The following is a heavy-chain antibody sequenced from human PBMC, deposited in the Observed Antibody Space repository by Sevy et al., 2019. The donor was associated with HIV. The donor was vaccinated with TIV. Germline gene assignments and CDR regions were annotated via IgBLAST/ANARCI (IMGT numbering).Heavy chain of an antibody. CDR3: TIDWGSGTTWVRAFDL. Sequence: GGSLRLSCAASGFPFSDAWMNWVRQAPGKGLEWVGLIKNENEGGTTDYAAPVKGRFTISRDDSKNTLFLQMSSLKTEDTAIYYCTIDWGSGTTWVRAFDLWGQWTMVTVSS. V-gene: IGHV3-15*01. J-gene: IGHJ3*01. CDR1: GFPFSDAW. CDR2: IKNENEGGTT. D-gene: IGHD1-7*01.